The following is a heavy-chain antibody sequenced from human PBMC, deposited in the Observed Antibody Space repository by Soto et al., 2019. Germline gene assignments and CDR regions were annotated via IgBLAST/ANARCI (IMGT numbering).Heavy chain of an antibody. CDR1: GGSFSGYY. D-gene: IGHD3-22*01. CDR3: ARGLLRYYDSSGYPRANWFDP. CDR2: INHSGST. J-gene: IGHJ5*02. V-gene: IGHV4-34*01. Sequence: SETLSLTCAVYGGSFSGYYWSWIRQPPGKGLEWIGEINHSGSTNYNPSLKSRVTISVDTSKNQFSLKLSSVTAADTAVYYCARGLLRYYDSSGYPRANWFDPWGQGTLVTVSS.